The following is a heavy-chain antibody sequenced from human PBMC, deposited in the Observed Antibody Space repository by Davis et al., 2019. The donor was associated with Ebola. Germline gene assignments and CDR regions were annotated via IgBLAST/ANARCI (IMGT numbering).Heavy chain of an antibody. CDR2: IDPSDSYT. D-gene: IGHD2-15*01. Sequence: GESLKISCQGSGYSFTSYWISWVRQMPGKGLEWMGRIDPSDSYTNYSPSFQGHVTISADKSISTAYLQWNSLKASDTAMYYCARGPTVVIAAATADAFDVWGQGTMVAVSS. J-gene: IGHJ3*01. CDR1: GYSFTSYW. V-gene: IGHV5-10-1*01. CDR3: ARGPTVVIAAATADAFDV.